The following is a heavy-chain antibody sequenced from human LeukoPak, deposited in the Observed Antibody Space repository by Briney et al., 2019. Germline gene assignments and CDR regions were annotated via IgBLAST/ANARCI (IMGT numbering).Heavy chain of an antibody. V-gene: IGHV4-61*02. CDR3: ARDVGSSWGFDY. D-gene: IGHD6-13*01. J-gene: IGHJ4*02. CDR1: GGSISSGSYY. Sequence: SETLSLTCTVSGGSISSGSYYWSWIRQPAGKGLEWIGRIYTSGSTNYNPSLKSRVTISVDTSKNQFSLKLSSVTAADTAVYYCARDVGSSWGFDYWGQGTLVTVSS. CDR2: IYTSGST.